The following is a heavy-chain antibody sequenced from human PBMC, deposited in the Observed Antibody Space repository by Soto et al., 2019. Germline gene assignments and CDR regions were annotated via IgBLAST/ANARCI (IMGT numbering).Heavy chain of an antibody. CDR1: GYSFIDYY. CDR3: ARGAKQLVVNYYYYYGMDV. D-gene: IGHD6-6*01. V-gene: IGHV1-2*02. J-gene: IGHJ6*02. Sequence: ASVKVSCKASGYSFIDYYMHWVRQAPGQGFEWMGRISPKSGGTNYAQKFQGRVTITADESTSTAYMELSSLRSEDTAVYYCARGAKQLVVNYYYYYGMDVWGQGTTVTVSS. CDR2: ISPKSGGT.